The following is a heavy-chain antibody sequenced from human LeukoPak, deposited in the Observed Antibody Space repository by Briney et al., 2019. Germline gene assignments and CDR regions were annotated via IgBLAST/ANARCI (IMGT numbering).Heavy chain of an antibody. J-gene: IGHJ4*02. V-gene: IGHV1-24*01. CDR1: GYTLTELS. D-gene: IGHD3-22*01. CDR3: ATDRSGYYLFPIDY. CDR2: FDPEDGET. Sequence: GASVKVSCKVSGYTLTELSMHWVRQAPGKGLEWMGGFDPEDGETIYAQKFQGRVTMTEDTSTDTAYMELSSLRSEDTAVYYCATDRSGYYLFPIDYWGQGTLVTVSS.